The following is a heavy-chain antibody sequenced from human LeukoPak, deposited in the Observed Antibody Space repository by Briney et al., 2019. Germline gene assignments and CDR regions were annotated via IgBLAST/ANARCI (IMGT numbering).Heavy chain of an antibody. Sequence: SETLSLTCAVYGGSFSGYYWSWIRQPPGEGLEWIGEINHSGSTNYNPSLKSRVTISVDTFKNQFSLKLSSVTAADTAVYYCARGVTMVRGVITYYYYYYMDVWGKGTTVTVSS. CDR1: GGSFSGYY. CDR3: ARGVTMVRGVITYYYYYYMDV. V-gene: IGHV4-34*01. CDR2: INHSGST. D-gene: IGHD3-10*01. J-gene: IGHJ6*03.